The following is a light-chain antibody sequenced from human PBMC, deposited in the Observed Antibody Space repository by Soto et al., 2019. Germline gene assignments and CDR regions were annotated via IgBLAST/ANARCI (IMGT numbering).Light chain of an antibody. Sequence: EIVLTQSPGNLSLSPGERATLSCRASQSVSSSNLAWYQQKPGQAPSLLIYGASDRATGIPDRFSGSGSGTDFTLTISRLEPVDFAVYYCQHYGSSRTFGQGTKVEIK. CDR3: QHYGSSRT. J-gene: IGKJ1*01. CDR1: QSVSSSN. V-gene: IGKV3-20*01. CDR2: GAS.